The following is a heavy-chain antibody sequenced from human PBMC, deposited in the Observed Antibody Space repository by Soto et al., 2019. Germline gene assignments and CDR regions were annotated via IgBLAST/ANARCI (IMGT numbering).Heavy chain of an antibody. CDR3: ARDRRTVCPYYYCCLDV. Sequence: GGSLRLSCAASWFTFSSYGMHWVRQAPCEGLEWLAVLWYDGSNKYYADSVKGRFTISRDNSKNTLYLHMNSLRAEDTAVYYCARDRRTVCPYYYCCLDVWGQGTTVTVSS. D-gene: IGHD4-17*01. J-gene: IGHJ6*02. CDR1: WFTFSSYG. CDR2: LWYDGSNK. V-gene: IGHV3-33*01.